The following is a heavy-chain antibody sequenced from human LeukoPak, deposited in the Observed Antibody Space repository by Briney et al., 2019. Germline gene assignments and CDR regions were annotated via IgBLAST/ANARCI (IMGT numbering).Heavy chain of an antibody. J-gene: IGHJ4*02. CDR3: ARDGGSGFDY. CDR1: GGSISSHY. CDR2: VHSSGST. Sequence: PSETLSLTCTVSGGSISSHYWSWIRQPAGKGLEWIGRVHSSGSTNYNPSLKRRVTMSVDTSKNQFSLKLSSVTAADTAVYYCARDGGSGFDYWGQGTLVTVSS. D-gene: IGHD6-19*01. V-gene: IGHV4-4*07.